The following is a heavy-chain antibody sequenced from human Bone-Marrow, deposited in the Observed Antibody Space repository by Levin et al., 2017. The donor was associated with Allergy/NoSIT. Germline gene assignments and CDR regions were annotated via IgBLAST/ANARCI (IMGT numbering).Heavy chain of an antibody. CDR1: GFTFSSYS. Sequence: LSLTCAASGFTFSSYSMNWVRQAPGKGLEWVSSISSSSSYIYYADSVKGRFTISRDNAKNSLYLQMNSLRAEDTAVYYCARGSLVLRAFDIWGQGTMVTVSS. CDR2: ISSSSSYI. D-gene: IGHD6-13*01. J-gene: IGHJ3*02. CDR3: ARGSLVLRAFDI. V-gene: IGHV3-21*01.